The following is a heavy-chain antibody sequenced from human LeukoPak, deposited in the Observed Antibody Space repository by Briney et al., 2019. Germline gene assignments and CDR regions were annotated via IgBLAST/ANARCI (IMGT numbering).Heavy chain of an antibody. J-gene: IGHJ4*02. D-gene: IGHD6-13*01. CDR3: ARGVGYSSSWYVY. CDR2: VSYDGTDT. CDR1: GFTFTNYA. V-gene: IGHV3-30*09. Sequence: GGSLRFSCAASGFTFTNYAMNWVRQAPGKGLEWVATVSYDGTDTSYADSVKGRFAIFRDNSKNTLYLQMNSLRTEDTAVYYCARGVGYSSSWYVYWGQGTLVTVSS.